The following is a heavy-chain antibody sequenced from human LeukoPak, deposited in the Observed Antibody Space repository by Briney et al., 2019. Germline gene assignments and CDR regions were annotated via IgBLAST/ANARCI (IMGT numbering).Heavy chain of an antibody. V-gene: IGHV3-21*01. CDR1: GFTFSSYS. D-gene: IGHD3-22*01. J-gene: IGHJ4*02. Sequence: PGGSLRLSCAASGFTFSSYSMNWVRQAPGKGLEWVSSISSSSSYIYYADSVKGRFTISRDNAKNSLYLQMNSLRAEDTAVYYCARDSSGYSWGSEYWGQGTLVTVSS. CDR2: ISSSSSYI. CDR3: ARDSSGYSWGSEY.